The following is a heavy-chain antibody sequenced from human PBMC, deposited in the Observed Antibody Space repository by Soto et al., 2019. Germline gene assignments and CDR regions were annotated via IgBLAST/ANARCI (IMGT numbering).Heavy chain of an antibody. CDR1: GFTFGGYA. J-gene: IGHJ4*02. D-gene: IGHD3-3*01. V-gene: IGHV3-9*01. CDR2: ISWNSGSI. CDR3: ANDFTRSYDFLSGSFDY. Sequence: SLRLSCAASGFTFGGYAMHWVRQAPGKGLEWVSGISWNSGSIDYADSVKGRFTISRDNAKNSLYLQMNSLRAEDTALYCCANDFTRSYDFLSGSFDYGGQGTLVTSPQ.